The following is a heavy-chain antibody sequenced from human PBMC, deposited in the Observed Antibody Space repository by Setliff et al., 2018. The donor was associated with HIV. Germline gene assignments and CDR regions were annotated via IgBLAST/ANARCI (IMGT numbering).Heavy chain of an antibody. Sequence: ASVKVSCKASGYTFTSYGISWVRQAPGQGLEWMGWISAYNGNTNYAQKLQGRVTMTTDTSTSTAYMELRSLRSDDTAVYYCARDPSCSSTSCYAGWFDPWGQGTLVTVPS. D-gene: IGHD2-2*01. J-gene: IGHJ5*02. CDR3: ARDPSCSSTSCYAGWFDP. CDR2: ISAYNGNT. V-gene: IGHV1-18*01. CDR1: GYTFTSYG.